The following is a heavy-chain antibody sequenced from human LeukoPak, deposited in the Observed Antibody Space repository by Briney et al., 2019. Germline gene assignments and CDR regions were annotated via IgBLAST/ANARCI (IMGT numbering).Heavy chain of an antibody. CDR1: GFTFSSYE. Sequence: GGSLRLSCAASGFTFSSYEMNWVRQAPGKGLEWVSYISSSGSTIYYADSVKGRFTISRDNAKNSLYLQMNSLRAEDTAVYYCASLDSSGYYSDYWGQGTLVTLSS. V-gene: IGHV3-48*03. D-gene: IGHD3-22*01. CDR2: ISSSGSTI. CDR3: ASLDSSGYYSDY. J-gene: IGHJ4*02.